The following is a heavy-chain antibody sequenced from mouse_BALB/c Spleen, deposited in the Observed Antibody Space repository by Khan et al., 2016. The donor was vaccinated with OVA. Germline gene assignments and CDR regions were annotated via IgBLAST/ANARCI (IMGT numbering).Heavy chain of an antibody. CDR1: GYSITSGYS. J-gene: IGHJ1*01. CDR3: ARSGTTVVAYWYFDV. Sequence: EVQLQESGPDLVKPSQSLSLTCTVTGYSITSGYSWHWIRQFPGNKLEWMGYIHYSGSNNNNPSLKSRISITRDSTKNQLLLQLNSVTTEDTATYYCARSGTTVVAYWYFDVWGAGTTVTVSS. V-gene: IGHV3-1*02. D-gene: IGHD1-1*01. CDR2: IHYSGSN.